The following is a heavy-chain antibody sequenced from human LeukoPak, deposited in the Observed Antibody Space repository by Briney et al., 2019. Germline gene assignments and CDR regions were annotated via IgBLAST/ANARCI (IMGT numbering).Heavy chain of an antibody. CDR2: ISWNSGSI. CDR1: GFTFDDYA. CDR3: AKDIQNYYYYGMDV. J-gene: IGHJ6*02. V-gene: IGHV3-9*01. Sequence: GGSLRLSCGASGFTFDDYAMHWVRQAPGKGLEWVSGISWNSGSIGYADSVKGRFTISRDNAKNSLYLQMNSLRAEDTALYYCAKDIQNYYYYGMDVWGQGTTVTVSS.